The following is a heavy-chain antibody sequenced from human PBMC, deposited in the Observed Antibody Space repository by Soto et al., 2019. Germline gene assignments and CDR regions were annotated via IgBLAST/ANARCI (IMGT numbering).Heavy chain of an antibody. CDR3: ASIPYSSSWASGS. D-gene: IGHD6-13*01. CDR1: GYTFTSYD. J-gene: IGHJ5*02. V-gene: IGHV1-8*01. CDR2: MNPNSGNT. Sequence: QVQLVQSGAEVKKPGASGKVSCKASGYTFTSYDINWVRQATGQGLEWMGWMNPNSGNTGYAQKFQGRVTMTRNTSLSTAYMELRSLRSEDTAVYYCASIPYSSSWASGSWGQGTLVTVSS.